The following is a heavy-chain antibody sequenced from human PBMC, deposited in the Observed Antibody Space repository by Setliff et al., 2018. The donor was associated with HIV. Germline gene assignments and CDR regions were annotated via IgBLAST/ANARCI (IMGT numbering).Heavy chain of an antibody. D-gene: IGHD3-22*01. Sequence: PSETLSLTCALYGGSFSGYYWSWIRQPPGKGLEWIGEINHSGSTNYNPSLKSRVTISVDTSKNQFSLKLSSVTAADTAVFYCARLTTTYYYDSSAYFIDLYYFDYWGQGTLVTVSS. V-gene: IGHV4-34*01. J-gene: IGHJ4*02. CDR3: ARLTTTYYYDSSAYFIDLYYFDY. CDR2: INHSGST. CDR1: GGSFSGYY.